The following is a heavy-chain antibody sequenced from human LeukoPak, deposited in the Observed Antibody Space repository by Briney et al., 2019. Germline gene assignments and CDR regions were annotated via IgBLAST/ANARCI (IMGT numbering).Heavy chain of an antibody. J-gene: IGHJ4*02. CDR2: INHSGST. CDR3: ARGSSGSGSYYRHPQTPYFDY. D-gene: IGHD3-10*01. Sequence: PSETLSLTCAVYGGSFSGYYLSWIRQPPGKGLEWIGEINHSGSTNYNPSLKSRVTISVDTSKNQFSLKLSSVTAADTAVYYVARGSSGSGSYYRHPQTPYFDYWGQGTLVTVSS. CDR1: GGSFSGYY. V-gene: IGHV4-34*01.